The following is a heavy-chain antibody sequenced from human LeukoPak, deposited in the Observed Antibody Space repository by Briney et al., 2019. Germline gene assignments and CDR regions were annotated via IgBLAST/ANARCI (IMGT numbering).Heavy chain of an antibody. J-gene: IGHJ4*02. CDR1: GGSISSGDYY. D-gene: IGHD2-15*01. V-gene: IGHV4-30-4*01. CDR3: ARIRGYCSGGSCYSAWLVDY. Sequence: PSETLSLTCTVSGGSISSGDYYWSWIRQPPGKGLEWIGYIYYSGSTYYNPSLKSRVTISVDTSKNQFSLKLSSVTAADTAVYYCARIRGYCSGGSCYSAWLVDYWGQGTLVTVSS. CDR2: IYYSGST.